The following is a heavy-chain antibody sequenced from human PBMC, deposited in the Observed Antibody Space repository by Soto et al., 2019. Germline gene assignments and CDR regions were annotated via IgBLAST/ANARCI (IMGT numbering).Heavy chain of an antibody. V-gene: IGHV1-3*01. D-gene: IGHD3-3*01. CDR1: GYTFTHYA. J-gene: IGHJ5*02. Sequence: VQLVQSGAEVKKPGASVKVSCKASGYTFTHYAMHWVRQAPGQRPEWMGWINGANGDTKYSQKFQGRLTITRNTSATTAYMELSSLRCEDTAIYSCARDPFYDYWSGSNWFDPWGQGTLITVSS. CDR2: INGANGDT. CDR3: ARDPFYDYWSGSNWFDP.